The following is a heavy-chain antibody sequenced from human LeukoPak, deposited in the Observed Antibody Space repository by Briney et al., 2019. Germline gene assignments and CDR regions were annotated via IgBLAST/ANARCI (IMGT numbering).Heavy chain of an antibody. CDR2: INHSGST. Sequence: SETPSLTCAVYGGSFSGYYWSWIRQPPGKGLEWIGEINHSGSTNYNPSLKSRVTISVDTSKNQFSLKLSSVTAADTAVYYCGGSYGSGSYYNGPFDYWGQGTLVTVSS. D-gene: IGHD3-10*01. CDR3: GGSYGSGSYYNGPFDY. J-gene: IGHJ4*02. CDR1: GGSFSGYY. V-gene: IGHV4-34*01.